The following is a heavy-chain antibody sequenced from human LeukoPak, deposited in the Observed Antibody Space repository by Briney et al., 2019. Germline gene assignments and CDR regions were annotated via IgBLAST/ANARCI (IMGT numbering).Heavy chain of an antibody. CDR1: GGSIRSSSHY. D-gene: IGHD3-22*01. CDR2: INHSGST. J-gene: IGHJ5*02. CDR3: ARGITMIVVASLWFDP. Sequence: SETLSLTFTVSGGSIRSSSHYWGWIRQPPGKGLEWMGEINHSGSTNYNPSLKSRVTISVDTSKNQFSLKLSSVTAADTAVYYCARGITMIVVASLWFDPWGQGTLVTVFS. V-gene: IGHV4-39*07.